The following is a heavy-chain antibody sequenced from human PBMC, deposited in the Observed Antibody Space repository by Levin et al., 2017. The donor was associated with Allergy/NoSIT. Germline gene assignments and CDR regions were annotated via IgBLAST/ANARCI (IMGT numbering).Heavy chain of an antibody. D-gene: IGHD3-9*01. V-gene: IGHV3-53*01. CDR1: GFTVSSNY. Sequence: GESLKISCAASGFTVSSNYMSWVRQAPGKGLEWVSVIYDGGSTYYADSVKGRFTISRDNSKNTLYLQMNSLRVEDTAVYYCARGWGDWVNWGQGTLVTVSS. CDR2: IYDGGST. J-gene: IGHJ4*02. CDR3: ARGWGDWVN.